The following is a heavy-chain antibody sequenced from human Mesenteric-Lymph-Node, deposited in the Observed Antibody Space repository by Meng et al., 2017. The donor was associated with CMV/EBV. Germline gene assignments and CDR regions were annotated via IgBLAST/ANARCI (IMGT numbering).Heavy chain of an antibody. CDR3: ARISGLWFGDAAFDI. V-gene: IGHV3-53*01. J-gene: IGHJ3*02. D-gene: IGHD3-10*01. CDR2: IYSDGST. Sequence: GESLMISCAASWFTVSSDYMSWGRQAPRKGLEWGSVIYSDGSTYYADSVKGRFTISRDNSKNTLYLQMNSLRAEDTAVYYCARISGLWFGDAAFDIWGQGTMVTVSS. CDR1: WFTVSSDY.